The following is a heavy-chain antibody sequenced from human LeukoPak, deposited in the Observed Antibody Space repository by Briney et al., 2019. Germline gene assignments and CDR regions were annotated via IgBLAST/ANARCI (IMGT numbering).Heavy chain of an antibody. CDR3: ARVVVLYSNSADY. Sequence: GGSLRLSCAASGFTFSSCGMNWVRQAPGKGLEWVSHISGSSNTINYADSVKGRFTISRDNAKNSLYLQMNSLRAEDTAIYYCARVVVLYSNSADYWGQGTLVTVSS. CDR2: ISGSSNTI. J-gene: IGHJ4*02. V-gene: IGHV3-48*01. CDR1: GFTFSSCG. D-gene: IGHD6-13*01.